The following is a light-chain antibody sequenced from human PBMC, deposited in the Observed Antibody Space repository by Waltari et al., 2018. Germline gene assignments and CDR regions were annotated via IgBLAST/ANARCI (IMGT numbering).Light chain of an antibody. CDR3: SSYTSSSTLYV. V-gene: IGLV2-14*01. CDR1: SSAVGGYNY. J-gene: IGLJ1*01. Sequence: QSALTQPAPVSGSPGQSITISCTGTSSAVGGYNYVSRYQQHPGKASKLMIYDVSNRPSGVSNRFSGSKSGNTASLTISGLQAEDEADYYCSSYTSSSTLYVFGTGTKVTVL. CDR2: DVS.